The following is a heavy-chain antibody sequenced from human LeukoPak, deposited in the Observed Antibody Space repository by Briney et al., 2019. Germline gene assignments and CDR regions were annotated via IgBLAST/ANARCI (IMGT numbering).Heavy chain of an antibody. D-gene: IGHD3-22*01. CDR2: IYYSGST. CDR3: ARGQNEITMIVVVSPPDAFDI. CDR1: GGPISSSSYY. J-gene: IGHJ3*02. V-gene: IGHV4-39*07. Sequence: SETLSLTCTVSGGPISSSSYYWGWIRQPPGKGLEWIGSIYYSGSTYYNPSLKSRVTISVDTSKNQFSLKLSSVTAADTAVYYCARGQNEITMIVVVSPPDAFDIWGQGTMVTVSS.